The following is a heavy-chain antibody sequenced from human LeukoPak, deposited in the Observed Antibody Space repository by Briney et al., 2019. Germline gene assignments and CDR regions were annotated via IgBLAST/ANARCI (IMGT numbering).Heavy chain of an antibody. V-gene: IGHV3-48*03. CDR3: AFAGSGSLHYMDV. CDR1: GFTFSSYE. CDR2: ISSSGSTI. Sequence: GGSRRLSGEASGFTFSSYERTWVRQPPGKGREGVSYISSSGSTIYYADSVEGRFTISRDNSKNTLYLQMNSLRAEDTAVYYCAFAGSGSLHYMDVWGKGTTVTISS. D-gene: IGHD3-10*01. J-gene: IGHJ6*03.